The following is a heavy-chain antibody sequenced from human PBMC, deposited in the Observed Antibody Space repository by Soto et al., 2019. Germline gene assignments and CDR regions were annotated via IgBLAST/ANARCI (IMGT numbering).Heavy chain of an antibody. D-gene: IGHD3-3*01. J-gene: IGHJ6*02. CDR3: ARGSDFWSGSYMDV. CDR1: XGSXXRYY. CDR2: IYYSGST. Sequence: PSETLSLXXTVGXGSXXRYYXXXXXXXSGKVLEWIGYIYYSGSTNYNPSLKSRVTISVDTSKNQFSLKLSSVTAADTAVYYCARGSDFWSGSYMDVWGQGTTVTVSS. V-gene: IGHV4-59*01.